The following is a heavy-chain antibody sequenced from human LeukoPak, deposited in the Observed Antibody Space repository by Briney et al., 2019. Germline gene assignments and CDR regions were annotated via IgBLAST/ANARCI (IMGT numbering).Heavy chain of an antibody. Sequence: GGSLRLSCAASGFTFSDYYMSWIRQAPGKGLEWVSYISSSGSTIYYADSVKGRFTISRDNAKNSLYLQMNSLRAEDTAVYYCATAASTSGYYPFDYWGQGTLVTVSS. CDR3: ATAASTSGYYPFDY. V-gene: IGHV3-11*01. D-gene: IGHD3-22*01. J-gene: IGHJ4*02. CDR1: GFTFSDYY. CDR2: ISSSGSTI.